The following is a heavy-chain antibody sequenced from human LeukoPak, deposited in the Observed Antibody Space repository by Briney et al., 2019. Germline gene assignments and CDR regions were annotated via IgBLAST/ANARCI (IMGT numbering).Heavy chain of an antibody. CDR1: GYTFTSYG. CDR3: ARVSITMVRGEYYYYGMDV. D-gene: IGHD3-10*01. J-gene: IGHJ6*02. Sequence: ASVKVSCKASGYTFTSYGISWVRRAPGQGLEWMGWISAYNGNTNYAQKLQGRVTMTTDTSTSTAYMELRSLRSDDTAVYYCARVSITMVRGEYYYYGMDVWGQGTTVTVSS. V-gene: IGHV1-18*01. CDR2: ISAYNGNT.